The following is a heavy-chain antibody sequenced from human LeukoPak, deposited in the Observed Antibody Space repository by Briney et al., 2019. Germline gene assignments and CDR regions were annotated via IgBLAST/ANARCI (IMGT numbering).Heavy chain of an antibody. V-gene: IGHV4-34*01. D-gene: IGHD3-10*01. Sequence: PSETLSLTCAVYGVSFSGYYWSWIRQPPGKGLEWIGSIYYSGSTYYNPSLKSRVTISVDTSKNQFSLKLSSVTAADTAVYYCARVGYGSGSYYLDYWGQGTLVTVSS. CDR2: IYYSGST. CDR1: GVSFSGYY. J-gene: IGHJ4*02. CDR3: ARVGYGSGSYYLDY.